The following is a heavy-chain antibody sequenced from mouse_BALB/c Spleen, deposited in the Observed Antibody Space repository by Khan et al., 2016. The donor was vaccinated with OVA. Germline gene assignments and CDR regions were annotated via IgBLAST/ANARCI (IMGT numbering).Heavy chain of an antibody. CDR2: VSTGGSYT. CDR1: GFTFSTYG. J-gene: IGHJ3*01. D-gene: IGHD1-1*01. Sequence: EVELVESGGDLVKPGGSLKLSCAASGFTFSTYGMSWVRQAPDKRLEWVATVSTGGSYTYYPDSVKGRFTISRDKAKNNLYLQMSGLRSEDTATFYCTRLAYYYDSEGFAYWGQGTLVTVSA. CDR3: TRLAYYYDSEGFAY. V-gene: IGHV5-6*01.